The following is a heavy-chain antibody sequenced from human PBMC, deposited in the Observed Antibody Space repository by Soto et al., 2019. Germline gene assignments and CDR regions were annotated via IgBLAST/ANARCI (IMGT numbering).Heavy chain of an antibody. V-gene: IGHV4-39*01. CDR3: ARQPPPPYYDFWSGYSDDYFDY. CDR1: GGSISSSSYY. CDR2: IYYSGST. J-gene: IGHJ4*02. D-gene: IGHD3-3*01. Sequence: QLQLQESGPGLVKPSETLSLTCTVSGGSISSSSYYWGWIRQPPGKGLEWIGSIYYSGSTYYNPSLKSRVTISVDTSKNQFSLMLSSVTAADTAVYYCARQPPPPYYDFWSGYSDDYFDYWGQGTLVTVSS.